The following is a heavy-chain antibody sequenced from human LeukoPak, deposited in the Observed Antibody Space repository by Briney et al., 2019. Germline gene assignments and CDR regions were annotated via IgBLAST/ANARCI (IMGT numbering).Heavy chain of an antibody. J-gene: IGHJ3*02. D-gene: IGHD1-26*01. CDR1: GYRFSIFG. Sequence: ASVKVSCKASGYRFSIFGITWVRQAPGQGLEWMGWTSPYDDNPEYAKKFQGRVTMTTDTSTSTAYMELRSLRPDDTAMYYCAKVDPPIVAGARGDAFEIWGQGTLVTVSS. V-gene: IGHV1-18*01. CDR3: AKVDPPIVAGARGDAFEI. CDR2: TSPYDDNP.